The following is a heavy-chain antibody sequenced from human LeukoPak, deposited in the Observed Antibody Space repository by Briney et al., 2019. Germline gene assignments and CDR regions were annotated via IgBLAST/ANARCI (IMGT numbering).Heavy chain of an antibody. Sequence: GESPQISCNGSGYSFTSYWIGWVRQMPGKGLEWVGIIYPGDSDTRYSPSFQGQVTTSADKSISTAYLQWSSLKASDTAMYYCARHDRGITIFGVFDYWGQGTLVTVSS. V-gene: IGHV5-51*01. CDR1: GYSFTSYW. CDR2: IYPGDSDT. J-gene: IGHJ4*02. D-gene: IGHD3-3*01. CDR3: ARHDRGITIFGVFDY.